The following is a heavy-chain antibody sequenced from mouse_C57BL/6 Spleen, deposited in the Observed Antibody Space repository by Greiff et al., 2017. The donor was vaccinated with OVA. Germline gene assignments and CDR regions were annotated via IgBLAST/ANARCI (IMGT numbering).Heavy chain of an antibody. Sequence: QVQLQQSGAELVRPGASVKLSCKASSYTFTDYYINWVKQRPGQGLEWIARIYPGSGNTYYNEKFKGKATLTAEKSSSTAYMQLSSLPSEDSAVYFCARREGYDEGAMDYWGQGTSVTVSS. CDR1: SYTFTDYY. CDR3: ARREGYDEGAMDY. D-gene: IGHD2-12*01. V-gene: IGHV1-76*01. CDR2: IYPGSGNT. J-gene: IGHJ4*01.